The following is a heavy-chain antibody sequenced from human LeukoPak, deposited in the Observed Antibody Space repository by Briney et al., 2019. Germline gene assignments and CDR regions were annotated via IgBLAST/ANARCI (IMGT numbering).Heavy chain of an antibody. V-gene: IGHV4-31*11. CDR3: AREASSGYFDY. D-gene: IGHD3-22*01. CDR1: GGSFSNYY. Sequence: SETLSLTCAVFGGSFSNYYLHWIRQHPGKGLEWIGYIYYSGTTYYNPSLRSRVTISVDTSKNQFSLKLSSVTAADTAVYYCAREASSGYFDYWGQGTLVTVSS. CDR2: IYYSGTT. J-gene: IGHJ4*02.